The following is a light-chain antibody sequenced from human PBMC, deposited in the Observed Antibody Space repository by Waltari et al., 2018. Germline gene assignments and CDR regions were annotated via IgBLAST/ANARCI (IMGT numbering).Light chain of an antibody. CDR1: SGHSSNI. J-gene: IGLJ3*02. CDR3: QTGGHGTWV. V-gene: IGLV4-69*02. CDR2: VNSDGSH. Sequence: QLVLTQSPSASASLGASVRLTCTLSSGHSSNIIAWHQQQPEKGPRYLMKVNSDGSHSKGDEIPYRFSGSGSGAERYLTISSVQSEDEADYYCQTGGHGTWVFGGGTKLTVL.